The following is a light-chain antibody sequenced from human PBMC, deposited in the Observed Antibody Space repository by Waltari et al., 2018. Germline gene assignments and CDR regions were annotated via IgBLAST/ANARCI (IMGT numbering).Light chain of an antibody. CDR2: WAT. V-gene: IGKV4-1*01. CDR1: QSVFWDSNKKDY. Sequence: VITQYPDSLAVSLGERATINCQSSQSVFWDSNKKDYFAWYQQKPGQPPKLLISWATTRESWVPDRFSGSWSGTDFTLTISSLQAEDVAVYYCQQYYSTPVTFGQGTKVEIK. J-gene: IGKJ1*01. CDR3: QQYYSTPVT.